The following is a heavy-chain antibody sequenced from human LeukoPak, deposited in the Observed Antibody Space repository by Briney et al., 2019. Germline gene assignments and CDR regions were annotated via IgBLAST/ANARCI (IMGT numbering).Heavy chain of an antibody. D-gene: IGHD4-23*01. J-gene: IGHJ3*02. V-gene: IGHV3-7*01. CDR2: IKEDGSEK. CDR1: GFTFSSYW. Sequence: GGSLRLSCAASGFTFSSYWMSWVRQAPGKGLEWVANIKEDGSEKYYVDSVKGRFTISRDNAKNSLYLQMNSLRAEDTAVYYCARDVTVVTPVAFDIWGQGTMVTVSS. CDR3: ARDVTVVTPVAFDI.